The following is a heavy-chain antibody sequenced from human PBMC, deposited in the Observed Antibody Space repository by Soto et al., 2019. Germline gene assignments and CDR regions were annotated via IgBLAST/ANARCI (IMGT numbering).Heavy chain of an antibody. Sequence: SETLSLTCAVYGGSFSGYYWSWIRQPPGKGLEWIGEINHSGSTNYNPSLKSRVTISVDTSKNQFSLKLSSVTAADTAVYYCARGRLGRGTPAWGQGTLVPVS. CDR3: ARGRLGRGTPA. V-gene: IGHV4-34*01. J-gene: IGHJ5*02. D-gene: IGHD1-26*01. CDR1: GGSFSGYY. CDR2: INHSGST.